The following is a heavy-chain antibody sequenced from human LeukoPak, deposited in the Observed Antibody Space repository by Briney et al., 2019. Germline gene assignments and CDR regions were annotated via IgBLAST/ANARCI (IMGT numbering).Heavy chain of an antibody. D-gene: IGHD6-19*01. CDR2: IYYSGST. V-gene: IGHV4-39*07. J-gene: IGHJ5*02. Sequence: PSETLSLTCTVSGGSISSSSYYWGWIRQPPGKGLEWIGSIYYSGSTYYNPSLKSRVTISVDTSKNQFSLKLSSVTAADTAVYYCASPRQCLHNWFDPWGQGTLVTVSS. CDR1: GGSISSSSYY. CDR3: ASPRQCLHNWFDP.